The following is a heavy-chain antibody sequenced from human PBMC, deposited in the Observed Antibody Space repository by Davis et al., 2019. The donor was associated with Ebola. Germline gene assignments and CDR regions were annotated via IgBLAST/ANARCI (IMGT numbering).Heavy chain of an antibody. CDR1: GVSLSTSNW. V-gene: IGHV4-4*02. CDR2: IYHDGSS. J-gene: IGHJ3*02. CDR3: ARLCFYDDTTFFRKDAFDI. Sequence: SETLSLTCAVSGVSLSTSNWWTWVRQSPGKGLEWIGEIYHDGSSDQKPSLKSRVTISVDKSSDQFFLKLSSVTAADTAVYYCARLCFYDDTTFFRKDAFDIWGQGTMVTVSS. D-gene: IGHD2/OR15-2a*01.